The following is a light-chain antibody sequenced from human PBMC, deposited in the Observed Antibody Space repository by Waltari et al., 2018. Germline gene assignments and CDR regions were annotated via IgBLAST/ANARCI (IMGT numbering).Light chain of an antibody. Sequence: QLVLTQSPSASASLGASVKLTCTLSSGHSSTVIAWHQQRPEKGPRYLMKVNSDGSHNKGDEIPDRFSGSSSGAERYLTISSLQSEDEADYYCQTGGHGTWVFGGGTKLTVL. V-gene: IGLV4-69*01. CDR2: VNSDGSH. CDR1: SGHSSTV. J-gene: IGLJ3*02. CDR3: QTGGHGTWV.